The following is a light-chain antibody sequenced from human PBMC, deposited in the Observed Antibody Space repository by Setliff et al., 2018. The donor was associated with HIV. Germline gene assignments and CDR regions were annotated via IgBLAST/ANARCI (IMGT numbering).Light chain of an antibody. CDR2: DVI. J-gene: IGLJ1*01. V-gene: IGLV2-11*01. CDR3: CSYAVIPPYV. CDR1: SSDVGLYSY. Sequence: QSALTQPRSVSGSPGQSVTISCTGTSSDVGLYSYVSWYQQRPGKAPKLIIYDVIKRPSGVPDRFSGSKSGNTASLTISGLQAEDEADYYCCSYAVIPPYVFGTGTKVTV.